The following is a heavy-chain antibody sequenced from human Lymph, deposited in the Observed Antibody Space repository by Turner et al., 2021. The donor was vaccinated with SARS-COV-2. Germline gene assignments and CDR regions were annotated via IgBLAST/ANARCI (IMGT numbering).Heavy chain of an antibody. J-gene: IGHJ5*02. CDR1: GGSMNNNY. D-gene: IGHD2-21*02. CDR2: IFYRGRT. V-gene: IGHV4-59*08. CDR3: ARQTVNNWVDP. Sequence: QVQLQESGPRLVKPLETLSLTCTVSGGSMNNNYWSWIRQPPGKRLEWIGFIFYRGRTTYNPSLKSRVTISVDTSENQFALKLTSGTAADTAIYSCARQTVNNWVDPWGQGTLVTVSS.